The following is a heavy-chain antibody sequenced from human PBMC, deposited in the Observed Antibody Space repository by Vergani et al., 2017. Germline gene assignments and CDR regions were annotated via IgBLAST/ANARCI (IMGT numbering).Heavy chain of an antibody. J-gene: IGHJ5*02. CDR2: IYYSGST. D-gene: IGHD3-22*01. Sequence: QLQLQESGPGLVKPSETLSLTCTVSGGSISSSSYYWGWIRQPPGKGLEWIGSIYYSGSTYSNPSLKSRVTISVDTSKNQFSLKLRSVTAADTAVDYCARQLFRSYYDSSGYWFDPWGQGTLVTVSS. V-gene: IGHV4-39*01. CDR1: GGSISSSSYY. CDR3: ARQLFRSYYDSSGYWFDP.